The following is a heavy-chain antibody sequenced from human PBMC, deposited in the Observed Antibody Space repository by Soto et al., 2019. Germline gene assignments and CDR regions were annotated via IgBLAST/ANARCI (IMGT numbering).Heavy chain of an antibody. D-gene: IGHD6-19*01. CDR1: GGSFSGYY. V-gene: IGHV4-34*02. J-gene: IGHJ4*02. CDR3: ARYGSGWYIFFDY. CDR2: INHSGNT. Sequence: QVQIQQWGAGLLKPSETLSLTCAVYGGSFSGYYWSWIRQPPGKGLEWIGEINHSGNTNYNPSLKGRVTISVHTSNTQLSLKLSSVTAADTAVYYCARYGSGWYIFFDYWGQGTLVTVSS.